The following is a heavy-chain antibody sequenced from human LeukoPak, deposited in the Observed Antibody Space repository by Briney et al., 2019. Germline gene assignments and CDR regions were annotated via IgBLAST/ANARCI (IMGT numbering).Heavy chain of an antibody. CDR3: ARDERAARPNLDY. CDR1: GFTFSSYS. V-gene: IGHV3-21*01. Sequence: GESLRLSCAASGFTFSSYSINWVRQAPGEGLEWVSSISSTSTYIYYADSVKGRFSISRDNAKTSVYLQMNSLSAEDTAVYYCARDERAARPNLDYWGQGVLVTVSS. D-gene: IGHD6-6*01. J-gene: IGHJ4*02. CDR2: ISSTSTYI.